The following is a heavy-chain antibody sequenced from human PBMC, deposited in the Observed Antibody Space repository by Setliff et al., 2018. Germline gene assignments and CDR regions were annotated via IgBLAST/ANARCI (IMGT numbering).Heavy chain of an antibody. Sequence: GGSLRLSCAASGFTFSRYAMNWVRQTPGKGLEWVSYISASSANRQYADPVRGRFTVSRDNARNSLYMQMNSLRGDEAAVYYCARTCSGSGCYAGLESWGQGTPVTV. CDR1: GFTFSRYA. CDR2: ISASSANR. CDR3: ARTCSGSGCYAGLES. J-gene: IGHJ4*02. D-gene: IGHD2-15*01. V-gene: IGHV3-48*01.